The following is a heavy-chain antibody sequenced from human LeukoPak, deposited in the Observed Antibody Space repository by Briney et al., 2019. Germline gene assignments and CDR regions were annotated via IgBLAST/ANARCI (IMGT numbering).Heavy chain of an antibody. Sequence: GASVKVSCTASVGTFSSYAISWVRQAPGHGLEWMGGFIPIFGTANYAQKFQGRGTITADESTSTAYMELSSLRSDDTAVYYCARDLSYNYGDYRCFDPWGQGTLVTVSS. D-gene: IGHD4-17*01. V-gene: IGHV1-69*01. J-gene: IGHJ5*02. CDR2: FIPIFGTA. CDR1: VGTFSSYA. CDR3: ARDLSYNYGDYRCFDP.